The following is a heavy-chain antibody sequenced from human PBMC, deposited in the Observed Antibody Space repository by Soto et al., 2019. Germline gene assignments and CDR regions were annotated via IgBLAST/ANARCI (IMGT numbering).Heavy chain of an antibody. J-gene: IGHJ3*02. CDR1: GYTFTSYG. CDR2: ISAYNGNT. Sequence: ASVKVSCKASGYTFTSYGISWVRQAPGQGLEWMGWISAYNGNTNYAQKLQGRVTMTTDTSTSTAYMELRSLRSDDTAVYYCAAVGNRDYDILENDAFDIWGQGTMVTVSS. V-gene: IGHV1-18*01. D-gene: IGHD3-9*01. CDR3: AAVGNRDYDILENDAFDI.